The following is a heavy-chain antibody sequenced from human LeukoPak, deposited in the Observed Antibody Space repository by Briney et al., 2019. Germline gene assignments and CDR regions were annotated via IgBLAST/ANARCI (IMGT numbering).Heavy chain of an antibody. V-gene: IGHV3-43D*03. CDR2: ITWNGGTT. CDR3: AKDGSDLRINVDTSMVGYYMDV. J-gene: IGHJ6*03. D-gene: IGHD5-18*01. Sequence: PGGSLRLSCAASGFTFDAFAMHWVRQAPGKGLEWVSLITWNGGTTYYADSVKGRFTISRDNRKNSLYLQMNSLRAEDTALYYCAKDGSDLRINVDTSMVGYYMDVWGKGTTVTVSS. CDR1: GFTFDAFA.